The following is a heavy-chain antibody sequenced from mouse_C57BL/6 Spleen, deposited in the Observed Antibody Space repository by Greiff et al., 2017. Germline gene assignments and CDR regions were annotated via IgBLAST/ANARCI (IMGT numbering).Heavy chain of an antibody. J-gene: IGHJ1*03. D-gene: IGHD1-1*01. V-gene: IGHV5-4*01. Sequence: EVQLQESGGGLVKPGGSLKLSCAASGFTFSGYAMSWVRQTPEKRLEWVATISDGGSYTYYPDNVKGRFTISRDNAKNNLYLQMSHLKSEDTAMYYCAREDYYGSSPYWDFDVWGTGTTVTGAS. CDR1: GFTFSGYA. CDR2: ISDGGSYT. CDR3: AREDYYGSSPYWDFDV.